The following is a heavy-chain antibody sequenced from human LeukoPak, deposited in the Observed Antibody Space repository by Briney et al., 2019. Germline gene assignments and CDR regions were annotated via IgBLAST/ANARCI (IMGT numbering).Heavy chain of an antibody. Sequence: SETLSLTCAVSGYSISSGYSWGWIRQPPGKGLEWIGEINHSGSTNYNPSLKSRVTISVDTSKSQFSLKLSSVTAEDTAVYYCAAEEKVDTAMGDAFDIWGQGTMVTVSS. D-gene: IGHD5-18*01. CDR3: AAEEKVDTAMGDAFDI. J-gene: IGHJ3*02. CDR1: GYSISSGYS. V-gene: IGHV4-38-2*01. CDR2: INHSGST.